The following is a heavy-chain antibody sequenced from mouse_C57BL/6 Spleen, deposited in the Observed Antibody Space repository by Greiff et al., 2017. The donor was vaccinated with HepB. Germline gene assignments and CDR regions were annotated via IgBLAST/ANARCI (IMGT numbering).Heavy chain of an antibody. CDR1: GYAFSSSW. CDR2: IYPGDGDT. Sequence: VQLQQSGPELVKPGASVKISCKASGYAFSSSWMNWVKQRPGKGLEWIGRIYPGDGDTNYNGKFKGKATLTADKSSSTAYMQLSSLTSEDSAVYFCAKGYYGSSLDYWGKGTTLTVSS. CDR3: AKGYYGSSLDY. D-gene: IGHD1-1*01. J-gene: IGHJ2*01. V-gene: IGHV1-82*01.